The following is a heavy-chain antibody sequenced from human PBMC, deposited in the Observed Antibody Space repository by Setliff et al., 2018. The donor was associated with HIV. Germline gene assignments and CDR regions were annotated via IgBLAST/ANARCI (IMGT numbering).Heavy chain of an antibody. J-gene: IGHJ4*02. CDR3: ARAASYYASSGYWAPPKYCDY. Sequence: PSETLSLTCAVYGGSFSGYYWSWIRQPPGKGLEWIGEINHSGSTNYNPSHKSRVTILVDTSKNQFSLKLSSVTAADASVYYCARAASYYASSGYWAPPKYCDYWGQGTLVTVSS. V-gene: IGHV4-34*01. CDR2: INHSGST. CDR1: GGSFSGYY. D-gene: IGHD3-22*01.